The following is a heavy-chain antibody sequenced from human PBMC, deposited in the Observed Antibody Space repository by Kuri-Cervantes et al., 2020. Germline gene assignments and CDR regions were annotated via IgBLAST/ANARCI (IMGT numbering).Heavy chain of an antibody. CDR2: IKGDGSEK. Sequence: GESLKISCAASGFTFSTFSTSWLSWVRQAPGKGLEWVANIKGDGSEKYYVGSVRGRFTVSRDNAKNALYLQMNSLRAEDTAVYYCTRETSGPGYWGQGTLVTVSS. V-gene: IGHV3-7*01. D-gene: IGHD5-12*01. CDR1: GFTFSTFSTSW. CDR3: TRETSGPGY. J-gene: IGHJ4*02.